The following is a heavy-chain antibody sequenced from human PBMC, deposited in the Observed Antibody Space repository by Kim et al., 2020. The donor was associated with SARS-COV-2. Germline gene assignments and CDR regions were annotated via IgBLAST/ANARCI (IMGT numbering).Heavy chain of an antibody. J-gene: IGHJ4*01. D-gene: IGHD3-22*01. CDR1: GFTFSSYG. CDR2: MSTAGAT. V-gene: IGHV3-13*01. Sequence: GGSLRLSCAASGFTFSSYGMHWVRQATGKGLEWVSVMSTAGATSYPGSVKGRFTISSENAKNNLYLQMNSLRAGDTAVDYCARGGGDSSDYYPEYFAYSG. CDR3: ARGGGDSSDYYPEYFAY.